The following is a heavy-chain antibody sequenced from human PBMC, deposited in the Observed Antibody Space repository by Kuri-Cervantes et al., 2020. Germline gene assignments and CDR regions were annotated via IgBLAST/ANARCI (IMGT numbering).Heavy chain of an antibody. Sequence: LSCTLSGASISSGSYYWAWIRQPPGRGLEWVGSLFSSGNTYYNPSVKSRVTISVDTPKNQFYLNLSSVTAADTAVYYCARGGVAGKYYFDYWGQGTLVTVSS. D-gene: IGHD6-19*01. V-gene: IGHV4-39*01. CDR3: ARGGVAGKYYFDY. J-gene: IGHJ4*02. CDR1: GASISSGSYY. CDR2: LFSSGNT.